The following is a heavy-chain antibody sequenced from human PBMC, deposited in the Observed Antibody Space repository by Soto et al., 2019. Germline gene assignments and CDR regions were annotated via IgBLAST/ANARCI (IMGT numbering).Heavy chain of an antibody. J-gene: IGHJ1*01. Sequence: VKVSCKASGYTFTSYGISWVRQAPGQGLEWMGWISAYNGNTNYAQKLQGRVTMTTDTSTSTAYMEPRSLRSDDTAVYYCARDSYYDSSGRGYFQHWGQGTLVTVSS. CDR2: ISAYNGNT. CDR3: ARDSYYDSSGRGYFQH. CDR1: GYTFTSYG. V-gene: IGHV1-18*01. D-gene: IGHD3-22*01.